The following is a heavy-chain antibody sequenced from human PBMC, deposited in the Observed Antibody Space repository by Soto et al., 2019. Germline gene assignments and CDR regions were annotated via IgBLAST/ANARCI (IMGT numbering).Heavy chain of an antibody. Sequence: GASVKVSCKASGYTFTSYAMHWVRQAPGQRLEWMGWINAGNGNTKYSQKFQGRVTITRDTSASTAYMELSSLRSEDTAVYYCARHGDIVVVPAKNAFDIWGQGTMVTVSS. V-gene: IGHV1-3*01. CDR3: ARHGDIVVVPAKNAFDI. CDR2: INAGNGNT. J-gene: IGHJ3*02. D-gene: IGHD2-2*01. CDR1: GYTFTSYA.